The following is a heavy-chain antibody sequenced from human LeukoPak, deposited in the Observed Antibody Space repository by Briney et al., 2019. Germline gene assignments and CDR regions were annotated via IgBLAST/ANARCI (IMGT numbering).Heavy chain of an antibody. CDR2: INHSGST. J-gene: IGHJ4*02. D-gene: IGHD3-22*01. V-gene: IGHV4-34*01. Sequence: SETLSLTCAVYGGSFSGYYWSWIRQPPGKGLEWIGEINHSGSTNYNPSLKSRVTISVDTSKNQLSLKLSSVTAADTAVYYCARGGIGVGYWGQGTLVTVSS. CDR1: GGSFSGYY. CDR3: ARGGIGVGY.